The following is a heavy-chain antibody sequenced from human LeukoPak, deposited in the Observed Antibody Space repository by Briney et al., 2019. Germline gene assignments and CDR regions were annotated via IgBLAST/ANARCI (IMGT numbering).Heavy chain of an antibody. J-gene: IGHJ6*02. V-gene: IGHV4-61*01. CDR2: TYYSGST. CDR1: GGSVSSGSYY. CDR3: ARDTERYDILTGYYNPYYYGMDV. Sequence: SETLSLTCTVSGGSVSSGSYYWSWIRQPPGKGLEWIGYTYYSGSTNYNPSLKSRVTISVDTSKNQFSLKLSSVTAADTAVYYCARDTERYDILTGYYNPYYYGMDVWGQGTTVTVPS. D-gene: IGHD3-9*01.